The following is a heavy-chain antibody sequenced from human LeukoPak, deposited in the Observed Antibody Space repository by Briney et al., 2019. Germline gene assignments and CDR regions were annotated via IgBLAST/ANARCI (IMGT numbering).Heavy chain of an antibody. Sequence: SETLSLTCAVYGGSFSGYYWSWIRQPPGKGLEWIGEINHSGNTNYNPSLKSRVTISVDTSKNQFSLKLSSVTAADTAVYYCARGRSINYYYYYMDVWGKGTTVTVSS. CDR3: ARGRSINYYYYYMDV. CDR1: GGSFSGYY. CDR2: INHSGNT. D-gene: IGHD3-10*01. V-gene: IGHV4-34*01. J-gene: IGHJ6*03.